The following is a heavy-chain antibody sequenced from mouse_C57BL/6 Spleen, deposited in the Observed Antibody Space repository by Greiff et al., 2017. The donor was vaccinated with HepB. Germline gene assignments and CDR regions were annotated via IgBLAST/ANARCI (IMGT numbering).Heavy chain of an antibody. CDR3: ARGGPYYYGSSPRYFDV. V-gene: IGHV5-4*03. Sequence: DVMLVESGGGLVKPGGSLKLSCAASGFTFSSYAMSWVRQTPEKRLEWVATISDGGSYTYYPDNVKGRFTISRDNAKNNLYQQMSHLKSEDTARYYCARGGPYYYGSSPRYFDVWGTGTTVTVSS. CDR1: GFTFSSYA. CDR2: ISDGGSYT. D-gene: IGHD1-1*01. J-gene: IGHJ1*03.